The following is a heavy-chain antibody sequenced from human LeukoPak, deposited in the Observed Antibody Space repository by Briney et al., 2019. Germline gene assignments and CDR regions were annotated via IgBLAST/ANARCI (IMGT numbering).Heavy chain of an antibody. CDR2: IYYSGST. Sequence: SETLSLTCTVSGGSISSTNYYWGWIRQPPGKGLEWIGSIYYSGSTYYNPSLKSRVTLSVDTSKNQFSLKLSSVTAADTAVFYCATSGWYLLPGIYWGQGTLVTVSS. V-gene: IGHV4-39*01. CDR3: ATSGWYLLPGIY. CDR1: GGSISSTNYY. D-gene: IGHD6-19*01. J-gene: IGHJ4*02.